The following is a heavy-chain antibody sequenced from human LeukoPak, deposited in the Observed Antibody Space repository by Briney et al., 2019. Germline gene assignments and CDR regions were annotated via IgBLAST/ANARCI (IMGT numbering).Heavy chain of an antibody. CDR3: AKYPMVRGVILGGFDL. Sequence: GGSLRLSCTASGFTFSSYAMSWVRQAPGKGLEWVSGVSGSGGSTFYADSVKGRFTISRDNSRNTLHLQMNSLRVEDTAVYFCAKYPMVRGVILGGFDLWGQGRRVTVSS. CDR2: VSGSGGST. CDR1: GFTFSSYA. D-gene: IGHD3-10*01. J-gene: IGHJ3*01. V-gene: IGHV3-23*01.